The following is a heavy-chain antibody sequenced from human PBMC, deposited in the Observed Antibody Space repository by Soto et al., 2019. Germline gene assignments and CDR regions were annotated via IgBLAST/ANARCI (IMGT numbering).Heavy chain of an antibody. CDR3: ARTKNYYGSGSPYGMDV. J-gene: IGHJ6*02. D-gene: IGHD3-10*01. Sequence: VSGPTLVNPTQTLTLTCTFSGFSLSTSGMCVSWIRQPPGKALEWLALIDWDDDKYYSTSLKTRLTISKDTSKNQVVLTMTNMDSVDTATYYCARTKNYYGSGSPYGMDVWGQGTTVTVSS. CDR1: GFSLSTSGMC. CDR2: IDWDDDK. V-gene: IGHV2-70*01.